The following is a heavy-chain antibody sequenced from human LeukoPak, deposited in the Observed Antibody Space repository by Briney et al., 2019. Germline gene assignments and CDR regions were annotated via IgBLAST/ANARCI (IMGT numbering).Heavy chain of an antibody. D-gene: IGHD5-12*01. V-gene: IGHV4-59*08. Sequence: SETLSLTCTVSGGSVTSDYWSWIRQPPGKGLEWIGYMYYSGSTNYNPSLKSRVTISGDTSRNQFSLKLSSVTAADTAVYYCARGGYDSFDYWGQGTLVTVSS. CDR2: MYYSGST. J-gene: IGHJ4*02. CDR1: GGSVTSDY. CDR3: ARGGYDSFDY.